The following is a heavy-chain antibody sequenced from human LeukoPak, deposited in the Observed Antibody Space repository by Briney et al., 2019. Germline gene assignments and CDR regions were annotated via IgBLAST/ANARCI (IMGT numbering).Heavy chain of an antibody. Sequence: SETLSLTCAVYGGSFSGYYWSWIRQPPGKGLEWIGEINHSGSTNYNPSLKSRVTISVDTSKNQFSLKLSSVTAADTAVYYCARRGKGAAAAYNWFDPWGQGTLVTVSS. CDR3: ARRGKGAAAAYNWFDP. CDR2: INHSGST. CDR1: GGSFSGYY. J-gene: IGHJ5*02. D-gene: IGHD6-13*01. V-gene: IGHV4-34*01.